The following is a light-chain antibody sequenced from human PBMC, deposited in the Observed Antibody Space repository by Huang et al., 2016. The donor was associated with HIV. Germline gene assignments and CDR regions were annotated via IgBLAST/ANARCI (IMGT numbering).Light chain of an antibody. CDR3: QRYSNWPPLT. CDR1: QSIGTN. V-gene: IGKV3-15*01. Sequence: IILTQSPATLSVSPGKGATLSCRASQSIGTNLAWYQQGPGQAPRLLVYGASTRATGFPFMVSGSGSGTQFNLTHSSLQSEDFATYYSQRYSNWPPLTGGGGTKVDI. J-gene: IGKJ4*01. CDR2: GAS.